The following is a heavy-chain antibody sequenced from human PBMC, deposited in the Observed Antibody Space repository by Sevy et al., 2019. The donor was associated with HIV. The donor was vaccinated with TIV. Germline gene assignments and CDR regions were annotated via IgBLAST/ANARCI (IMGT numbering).Heavy chain of an antibody. CDR3: ARVPPTMIVPRGAFDI. D-gene: IGHD3-22*01. J-gene: IGHJ3*02. CDR2: IYHSGST. V-gene: IGHV4-38-2*01. Sequence: SETLSLTCAVSGYTISSGYYWGWLRQPPGKGLEWIGSIYHSGSTYYNPSLKSRVTISVDTSKNQFSLKLSSVTAADTAVYYCARVPPTMIVPRGAFDIWGQGTMVTVSS. CDR1: GYTISSGYY.